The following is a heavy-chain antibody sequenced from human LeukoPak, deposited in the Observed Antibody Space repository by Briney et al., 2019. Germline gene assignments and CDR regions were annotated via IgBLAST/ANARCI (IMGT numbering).Heavy chain of an antibody. CDR3: ASMVRGYYYYYMDV. CDR2: IYYSGST. D-gene: IGHD3-10*01. CDR1: GGSISSSSYY. J-gene: IGHJ6*03. V-gene: IGHV4-39*01. Sequence: TSETLSLTCTVSGGSISSSSYYWGWVRQPPGKGLEWIGSIYYSGSTYYNPSLKSRVTISVDASKNQFSLKLSSVTAADTAVYYCASMVRGYYYYYMDVWGKGTTVTISS.